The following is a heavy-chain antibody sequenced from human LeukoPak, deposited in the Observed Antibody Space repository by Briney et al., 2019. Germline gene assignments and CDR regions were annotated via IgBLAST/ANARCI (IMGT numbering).Heavy chain of an antibody. CDR2: INHSGST. V-gene: IGHV4-34*01. CDR3: AREGGYSFAECGH. J-gene: IGHJ4*02. CDR1: GGSFSGYY. Sequence: KPSETLSLTCAVYGGSFSGYYWSWIRQPPGKGLEWIGEINHSGSTNYNPSLKSRVTISVDTSKNQFSLKLSSVTAADTAVYYCAREGGYSFAECGHWGQGALVSVSS. D-gene: IGHD5-18*01.